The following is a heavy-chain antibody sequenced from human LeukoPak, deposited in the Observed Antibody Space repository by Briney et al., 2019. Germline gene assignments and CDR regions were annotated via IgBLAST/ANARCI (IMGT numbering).Heavy chain of an antibody. Sequence: ASVKVSCKASGYTFTGYYIHWVRQAPGQGLEWMGWINPNKGGTHYAQKFQDRVTMTRDTSISTAYMELRRLTSDDTAVYYCARGGYFDWLEGDYWGQGTLVTVSS. CDR3: ARGGYFDWLEGDY. J-gene: IGHJ4*02. V-gene: IGHV1-2*02. CDR1: GYTFTGYY. D-gene: IGHD3-9*01. CDR2: INPNKGGT.